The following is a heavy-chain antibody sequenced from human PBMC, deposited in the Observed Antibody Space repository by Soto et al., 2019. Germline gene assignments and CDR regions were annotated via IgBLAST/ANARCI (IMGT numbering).Heavy chain of an antibody. CDR1: GYTFSTYA. D-gene: IGHD4-17*01. V-gene: IGHV1-3*01. CDR3: ARGVSTVPPNWFDP. J-gene: IGHJ5*02. CDR2: INAGNGNT. Sequence: AAVRVSCKAAGYTFSTYAMNWVRQAPGQRLEWMGWINAGNGNTKYSQKFQGRVTITRDTSATTAYMELSSLRSEDTAVYYCARGVSTVPPNWFDPWGQGTLVNVSS.